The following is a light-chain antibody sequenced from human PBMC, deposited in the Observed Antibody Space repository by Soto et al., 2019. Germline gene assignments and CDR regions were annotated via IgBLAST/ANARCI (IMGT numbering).Light chain of an antibody. CDR2: LGS. V-gene: IGKV2-28*01. CDR3: MQALQTPLYT. J-gene: IGKJ2*01. Sequence: DIVMTQSPLSLPVTPGESASISCRSSQSLLYSNGYNYLDWYLQKPGQSPQLLIYLGSYRPSGVPDRFSGSGSGTDFTLKISRVEAEDVGVYYCMQALQTPLYTFGQGTKLEIK. CDR1: QSLLYSNGYNY.